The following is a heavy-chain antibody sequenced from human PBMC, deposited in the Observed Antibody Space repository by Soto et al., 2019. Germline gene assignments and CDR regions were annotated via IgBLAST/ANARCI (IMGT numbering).Heavy chain of an antibody. Sequence: ASVKVSCKASVFSVDTTYCIHWVRRAPGQGLEWMGSINPNSGGTNYAQIFQGRVTMTRDTSISTAYMEVSSLTSDDTAVYYCGSPRSGPSPDVGHWGHGTVVTVSS. V-gene: IGHV1-2*02. CDR2: INPNSGGT. J-gene: IGHJ4*01. CDR1: VFSVDTTYC. D-gene: IGHD2-15*01. CDR3: GSPRSGPSPDVGH.